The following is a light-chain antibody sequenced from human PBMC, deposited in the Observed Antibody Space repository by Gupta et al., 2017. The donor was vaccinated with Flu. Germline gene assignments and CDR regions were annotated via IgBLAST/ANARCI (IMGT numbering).Light chain of an antibody. J-gene: IGLJ2*01. CDR2: EVS. CDR3: SSDTNANTVVV. Sequence: QSALTQPASVSGYSGQSLDISCTVTSRDTGGYDYVSWYQQHPGNAPKLMLFEVSRRPAGISDRCSASRSGNTASLTISGLLAEDEACYYCSSDTNANTVVVFGGGTKLTVL. V-gene: IGLV2-14*01. CDR1: SRDTGGYDY.